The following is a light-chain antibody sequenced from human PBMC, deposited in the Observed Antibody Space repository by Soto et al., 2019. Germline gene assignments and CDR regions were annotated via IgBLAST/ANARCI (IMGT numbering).Light chain of an antibody. Sequence: DIQMTQSPSSLSASVGDRVTITCRASQSISSWLAWYQQKPGKAPKVLIYDVSNLETGVPSRFSGSGSGTEFTLTISSLHPDDFATYYCQQYNTYWTFGQGTKVDIK. CDR3: QQYNTYWT. V-gene: IGKV1-5*01. J-gene: IGKJ1*01. CDR2: DVS. CDR1: QSISSW.